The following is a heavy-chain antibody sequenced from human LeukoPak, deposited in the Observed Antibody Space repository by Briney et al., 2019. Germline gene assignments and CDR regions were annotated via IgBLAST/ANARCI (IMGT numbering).Heavy chain of an antibody. CDR1: GYTFTSYD. V-gene: IGHV1-8*01. D-gene: IGHD2/OR15-2a*01. Sequence: GASVKVSCKASGYTFTSYDINWVRQATGQGLEWMGWMNPNSGNTHYAQKFQGRVTMRRNTSIRTAYMEMSGVRSEDTALCYSARNSRSPDYDCYFVDGWGKGITVIVSS. CDR3: ARNSRSPDYDCYFVDG. J-gene: IGHJ6*03. CDR2: MNPNSGNT.